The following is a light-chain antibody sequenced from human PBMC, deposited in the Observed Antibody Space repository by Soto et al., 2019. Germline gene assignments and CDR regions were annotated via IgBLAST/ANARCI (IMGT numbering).Light chain of an antibody. CDR2: GAS. J-gene: IGKJ1*01. Sequence: EIVMTQSPATLSVSPGERATLSCRASQSVSSNLAWYQQKPGQAPRLLIYGASTRATGIPARFSGSGPGAEFTRTISSWQSEDFAVYYCQQHNNWLTWTFGQGTKVEIK. V-gene: IGKV3-15*01. CDR1: QSVSSN. CDR3: QQHNNWLTWT.